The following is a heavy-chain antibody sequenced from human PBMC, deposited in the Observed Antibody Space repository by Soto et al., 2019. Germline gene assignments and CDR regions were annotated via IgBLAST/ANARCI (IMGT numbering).Heavy chain of an antibody. D-gene: IGHD6-13*01. V-gene: IGHV3-33*01. Sequence: GGSLRLSCAASGFTFSSYGMHWVRQAPGKGLEWVAVIWYDGSNKYYADSVKGRFTISRDNSKNTLYLQMNSLRAEDTAVYYCARGEAAAGLHDAFDIWGQGTMVT. J-gene: IGHJ3*02. CDR1: GFTFSSYG. CDR2: IWYDGSNK. CDR3: ARGEAAAGLHDAFDI.